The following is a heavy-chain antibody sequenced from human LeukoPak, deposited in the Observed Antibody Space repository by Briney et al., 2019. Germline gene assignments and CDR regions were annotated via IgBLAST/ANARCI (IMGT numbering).Heavy chain of an antibody. D-gene: IGHD3-3*01. CDR2: IYHSGST. Sequence: PSETLSLTCTVSGGSISSGGYYWSWIRQPPGKGLEWIGYIYHSGSTYYNPSLKSRVTISVDTSKNQFSLKLSSVTAADTAVYYCARWGPSNNNSWSGYQDPGDAFDIWGQGTMVTVSS. J-gene: IGHJ3*02. CDR1: GGSISSGGYY. CDR3: ARWGPSNNNSWSGYQDPGDAFDI. V-gene: IGHV4-30-2*01.